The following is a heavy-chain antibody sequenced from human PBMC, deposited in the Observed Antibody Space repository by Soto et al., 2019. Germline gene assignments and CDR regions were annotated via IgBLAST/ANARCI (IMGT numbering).Heavy chain of an antibody. CDR1: GYTFTSYY. J-gene: IGHJ4*02. D-gene: IGHD2-15*01. V-gene: IGHV1-46*01. CDR2: INPSGGST. CDR3: ARDLKTASCSAGSCWHSNDY. Sequence: QVQLVQSGAEVKKPGASVKVSCKASGYTFTSYYMHWVRQAPGQGLEWMGRINPSGGSTNYTQKFQGRVTMTRDTSTSTVYMELSSLRSEDTAVYYCARDLKTASCSAGSCWHSNDYWGQGTLVTVSS.